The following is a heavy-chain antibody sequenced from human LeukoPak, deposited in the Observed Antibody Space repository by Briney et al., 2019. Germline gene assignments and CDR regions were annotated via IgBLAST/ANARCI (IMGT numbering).Heavy chain of an antibody. CDR1: GFTFSSYA. CDR2: ISGSGGST. D-gene: IGHD2-21*01. CDR3: AKFLPTHIVVANYYFDY. J-gene: IGHJ4*02. V-gene: IGHV3-23*01. Sequence: GGSLRLSCAASGFTFSSYAMSWVRQAPGKGLEWVSAISGSGGSTYYADSVKGRFTISRDNSKTTLYLQMNSLRAEDTAVYYCAKFLPTHIVVANYYFDYWGQGTLVTVSS.